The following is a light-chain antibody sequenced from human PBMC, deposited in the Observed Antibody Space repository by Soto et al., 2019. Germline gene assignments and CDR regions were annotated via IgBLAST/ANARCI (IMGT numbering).Light chain of an antibody. CDR3: SSYTSTTTLV. J-gene: IGLJ1*01. CDR1: SSDVGVYNY. Sequence: QSVLTQPASVSGSPGQSITISCTGTSSDVGVYNYVSWYQQHPGKAPKLMIYEVSDRPSGVSNRFSGSKSGNTASLTISGLQAEDEADYYCSSYTSTTTLVFGTGTKLNVL. V-gene: IGLV2-14*01. CDR2: EVS.